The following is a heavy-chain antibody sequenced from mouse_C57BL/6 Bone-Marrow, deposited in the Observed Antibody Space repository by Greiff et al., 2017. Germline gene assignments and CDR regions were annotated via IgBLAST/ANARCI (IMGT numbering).Heavy chain of an antibody. CDR3: ASIPLYYAMDY. CDR1: GFSLTSYG. V-gene: IGHV2-3*01. J-gene: IGHJ4*01. CDR2: IWGDGST. Sequence: VQGVESGPGLVAPSQSLSITCTVSGFSLTSYGVSWVRQPPGKGLEWLGVIWGDGSTNYHSALLSRLGISKDNSKSQVFLKLNSLQTDDTATYYCASIPLYYAMDYWGQGTSVTVSS.